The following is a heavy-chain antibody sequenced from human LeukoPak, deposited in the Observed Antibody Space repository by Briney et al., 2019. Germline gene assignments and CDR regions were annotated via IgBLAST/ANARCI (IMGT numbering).Heavy chain of an antibody. CDR1: GYTFTSYD. CDR2: MNPNSGNT. CDR3: ARVPYGSGSYYPYYFDY. J-gene: IGHJ4*02. V-gene: IGHV1-8*01. D-gene: IGHD3-10*01. Sequence: ASVKVSCKASGYTFTSYDINWVRQATGQGLEWMGWMNPNSGNTGYAQKFQGRATMTRNTSISTAYMELSSLRSEDTAVYYCARVPYGSGSYYPYYFDYWGQGTLVTVSS.